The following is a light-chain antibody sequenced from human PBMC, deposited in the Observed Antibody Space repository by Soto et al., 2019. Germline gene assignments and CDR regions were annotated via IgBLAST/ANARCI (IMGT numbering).Light chain of an antibody. J-gene: IGKJ5*01. CDR1: QTIRGL. V-gene: IGKV3-11*01. CDR2: DTS. Sequence: EIVLTQSPATLSLSPGERATLSCRTSQTIRGLLNWYQQRPGQAPRLLIYDTSNRATDIPARFSGSGSGTDFILTRSSLDPEDFGVYFCQQRHNWPITFGKGTRLHIK. CDR3: QQRHNWPIT.